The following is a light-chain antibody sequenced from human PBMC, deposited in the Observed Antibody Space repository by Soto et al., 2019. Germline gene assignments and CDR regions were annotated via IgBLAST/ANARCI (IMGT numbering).Light chain of an antibody. CDR1: SSNIGAGYD. V-gene: IGLV1-40*01. Sequence: QSVLTQPPSVSGAPGQRVTISCTGSSSNIGAGYDVHWYQQLPATAPKLLIYGNSNRPSGVPDRFSGSKSGTSASLAITGLQAEDEADYYCQSYDSSLIGHNWVFGGGTKLTVL. CDR3: QSYDSSLIGHNWV. J-gene: IGLJ3*02. CDR2: GNS.